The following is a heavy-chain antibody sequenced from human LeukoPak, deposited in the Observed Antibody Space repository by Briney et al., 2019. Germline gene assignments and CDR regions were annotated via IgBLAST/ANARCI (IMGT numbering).Heavy chain of an antibody. V-gene: IGHV4-31*03. Sequence: SETLSLTCTVSVHSISSCGYYWRWIPQHPAKGLERIEYIFYSGSPYYDPALKSRVTISVDTSKTQFSPMQSSVAAADAAVYYCAARYGSGSYPCYGGRGTGVTV. J-gene: IGHJ4*02. D-gene: IGHD3-10*01. CDR1: VHSISSCGYY. CDR2: IFYSGSP. CDR3: AARYGSGSYPCY.